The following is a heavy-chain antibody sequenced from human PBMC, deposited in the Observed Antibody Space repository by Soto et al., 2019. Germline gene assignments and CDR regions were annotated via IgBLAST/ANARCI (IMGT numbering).Heavy chain of an antibody. D-gene: IGHD4-4*01. CDR3: ARPLWRDDYNWGYFDL. Sequence: QVQLLESGGGVVQPGRSLRLSCAASGFTFSSYAMHWVRQAPGKGLEWVAVISYDGSNKYYADSVKGRFTISRDNSKNTLYLQMNSLRAVDTAVYYCARPLWRDDYNWGYFDLWGRGTLVTVSS. CDR2: ISYDGSNK. V-gene: IGHV3-30-3*01. J-gene: IGHJ2*01. CDR1: GFTFSSYA.